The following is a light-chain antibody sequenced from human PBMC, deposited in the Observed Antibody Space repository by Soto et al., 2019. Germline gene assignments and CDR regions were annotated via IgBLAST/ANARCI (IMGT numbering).Light chain of an antibody. CDR1: SSDVGGYDF. CDR3: SSSTSSSTRV. Sequence: QSALTQPASVSGSLGQSITISCTGTSSDVGGYDFVSWYQQYPGKAPKLMIYEVSNRASGVSNRFSGSKSGNTASLTISGLQAEDEADYYCSSSTSSSTRVFGTGTKLTVL. J-gene: IGLJ1*01. V-gene: IGLV2-14*01. CDR2: EVS.